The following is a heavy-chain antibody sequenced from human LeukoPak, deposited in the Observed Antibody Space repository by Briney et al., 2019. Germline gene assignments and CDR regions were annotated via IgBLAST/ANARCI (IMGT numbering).Heavy chain of an antibody. CDR2: ISSSSSYI. D-gene: IGHD6-13*01. CDR3: ARGRVKTAAAVPGVDY. CDR1: GFTFSSYS. Sequence: PGGSLRLSCAASGFTFSSYSMNWVRQAPGKGLEWVSSISSSSSYIYYADSVKGRFTISRDNAKNSLYLQMNSLRAEDTAVYYCARGRVKTAAAVPGVDYWGQGTLVTVSS. V-gene: IGHV3-21*01. J-gene: IGHJ4*02.